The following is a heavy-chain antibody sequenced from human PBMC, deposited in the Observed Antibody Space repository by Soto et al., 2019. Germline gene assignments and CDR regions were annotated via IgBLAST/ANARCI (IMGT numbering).Heavy chain of an antibody. J-gene: IGHJ4*02. V-gene: IGHV3-23*01. CDR3: AKGPDGYSSGWYGY. CDR2: ISGSGGST. Sequence: EVQLLESGGGLVQPGGSLRLSCAASGFTFSSYAMSWVRQAPGKGLEWVSAISGSGGSTYYADSVKGRFTISRDNSKNTLYLQMNSLRAEDTAVYYWAKGPDGYSSGWYGYWGKGPLVTVSS. CDR1: GFTFSSYA. D-gene: IGHD6-19*01.